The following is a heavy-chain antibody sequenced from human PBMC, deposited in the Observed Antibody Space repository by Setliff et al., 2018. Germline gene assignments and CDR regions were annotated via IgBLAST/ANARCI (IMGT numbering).Heavy chain of an antibody. CDR2: ISGSGGST. CDR1: GFTFSSYW. CDR3: AKRPEHVDMYFDY. J-gene: IGHJ4*02. Sequence: PGGSLRLSCAASGFTFSSYWMSWVRQAPGKGLEWVSAISGSGGSTYYADSVKGRFTISRDNSQNTLSLQVNSLRAEDTAVYYCAKRPEHVDMYFDYWGQGALVTVS. V-gene: IGHV3-23*01.